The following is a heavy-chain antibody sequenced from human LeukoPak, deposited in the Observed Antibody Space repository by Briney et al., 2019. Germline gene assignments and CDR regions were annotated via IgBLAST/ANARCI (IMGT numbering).Heavy chain of an antibody. CDR3: AKDWSSSTYNYHYDMDV. J-gene: IGHJ6*02. CDR2: ISGSGGLT. CDR1: KFTFRSYA. Sequence: GGSLRLSCAASKFTFRSYAMSWVRQAPGKGLEWVSAISGSGGLTFYADSVKGRFTVSRDNSRNTLYLQMNSLGAEDTAVYYCAKDWSSSTYNYHYDMDVWGQGTTVTVSS. D-gene: IGHD2-2*01. V-gene: IGHV3-23*01.